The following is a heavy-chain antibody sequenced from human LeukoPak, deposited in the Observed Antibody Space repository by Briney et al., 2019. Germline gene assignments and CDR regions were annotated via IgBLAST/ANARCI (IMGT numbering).Heavy chain of an antibody. J-gene: IGHJ4*02. CDR3: ARGLQEYTYGFDY. D-gene: IGHD5-18*01. Sequence: GGSLRLSCAASGFTFSSSAMTWVRQAPGKGLEWVSAISGSGGPTYYADSVKGRFTISRDNSKNTLYLQMNSLRADDTAVYYCARGLQEYTYGFDYWGQGTLVTVSS. V-gene: IGHV3-23*01. CDR2: ISGSGGPT. CDR1: GFTFSSSA.